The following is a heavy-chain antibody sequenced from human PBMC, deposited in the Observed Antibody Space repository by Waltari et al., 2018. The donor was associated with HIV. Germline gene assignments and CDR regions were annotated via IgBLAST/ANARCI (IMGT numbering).Heavy chain of an antibody. CDR2: LNHIGRT. D-gene: IGHD5-12*01. V-gene: IGHV4-34*01. J-gene: IGHJ5*02. CDR1: GGSFSGYY. Sequence: QVQLQQWGAGLLKPSETLSLTCAVYGGSFSGYYWSWIREHPGKGLEWIWELNHIGRTNYTPALKSRVTISADTSKNQFSLKVNSVTAADTAVYYCARGEEGYSGYDLSWFDTWGQGTLVTVSS. CDR3: ARGEEGYSGYDLSWFDT.